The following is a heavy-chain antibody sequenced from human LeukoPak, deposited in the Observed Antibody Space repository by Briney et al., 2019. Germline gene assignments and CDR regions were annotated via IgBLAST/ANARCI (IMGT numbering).Heavy chain of an antibody. Sequence: GESLKISCKGSGYSFTSYWIGWVRQMPGKGLEWMGIIYPGDSDTRYSPSFQGQVTISADKSISTACLQWSSLKASDTAMYYCARPQWELLQDDAFDIWGQGTMVTVSS. D-gene: IGHD1-26*01. V-gene: IGHV5-51*01. J-gene: IGHJ3*02. CDR3: ARPQWELLQDDAFDI. CDR1: GYSFTSYW. CDR2: IYPGDSDT.